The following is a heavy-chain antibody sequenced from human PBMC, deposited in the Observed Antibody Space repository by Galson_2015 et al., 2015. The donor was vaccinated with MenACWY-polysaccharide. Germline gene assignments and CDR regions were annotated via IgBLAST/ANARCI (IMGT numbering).Heavy chain of an antibody. CDR3: ARVGLGTVAATEDY. CDR2: ISAYNGNT. V-gene: IGHV1-18*01. CDR1: GYTFTSYS. J-gene: IGHJ4*02. Sequence: QSGAEVKKPGASVTVSCTASGYTFTSYSISWVRQAPGQGLEWMGWISAYNGNTNYAQNFQDRVTMTTDTSTSTAYMELRSLRSDDTAVYYCARVGLGTVAATEDYWGQGTLVTVSS. D-gene: IGHD6-19*01.